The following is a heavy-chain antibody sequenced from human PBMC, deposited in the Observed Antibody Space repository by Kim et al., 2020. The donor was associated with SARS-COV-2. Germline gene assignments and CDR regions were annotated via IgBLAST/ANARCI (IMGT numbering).Heavy chain of an antibody. D-gene: IGHD2-15*01. CDR1: GGSFSGHY. V-gene: IGHV4-34*01. CDR3: ARGPDCSGGYCSHRPLDY. J-gene: IGHJ4*02. CDR2: IIHSGSA. Sequence: SETLSLTCAVFGGSFSGHYWTWIRQPPGKGLEWIAEIIHSGSANYNPSLKSRVTISVDTSKNQFSLKLTTVTAADTAVYYCARGPDCSGGYCSHRPLDYWGQGTLVTVSS.